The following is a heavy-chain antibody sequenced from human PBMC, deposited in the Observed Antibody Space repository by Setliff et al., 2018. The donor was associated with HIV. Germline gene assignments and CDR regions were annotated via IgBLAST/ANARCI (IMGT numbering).Heavy chain of an antibody. CDR2: IIPIFGTA. Sequence: ASVMVSCKASGGTFSSYAISWVRQAPGRGLEWMGGIIPIFGTANYAQKFQGRVTITADESTSTAYMELSSLRSEDTAVYYCARHGVVTPVHYYYYYMDVWGKGTTVTVSS. J-gene: IGHJ6*03. CDR1: GGTFSSYA. CDR3: ARHGVVTPVHYYYYYMDV. D-gene: IGHD2-21*02. V-gene: IGHV1-69*13.